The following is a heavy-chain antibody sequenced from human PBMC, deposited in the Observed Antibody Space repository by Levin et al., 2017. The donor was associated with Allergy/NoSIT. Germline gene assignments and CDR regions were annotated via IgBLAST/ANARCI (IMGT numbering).Heavy chain of an antibody. CDR3: ARDPCYAYGDFHFDP. CDR2: IYTSGRT. Sequence: SETLSLTCTVSGVSVNSGSFYWTWIRQPAGKGLEWIGRIYTSGRTYYSPYFQGRVAISMSASKNQFSLNLTSVTAADTAVYYCARDPCYAYGDFHFDPWGPGALVTVSS. D-gene: IGHD4-17*01. CDR1: GVSVNSGSFY. V-gene: IGHV4-61*02. J-gene: IGHJ5*02.